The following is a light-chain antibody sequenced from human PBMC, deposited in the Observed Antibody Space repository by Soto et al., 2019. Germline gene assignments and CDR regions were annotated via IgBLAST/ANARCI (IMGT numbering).Light chain of an antibody. V-gene: IGLV2-14*01. CDR3: SSYTSSSTPYVV. Sequence: QSALTQPASVSGSPGQSITISCTGTSSDVGGYNYVSWYQQQPGKAPKLMIYDVSNRPSGVSNRFSGSKSGNTASLTISGLQAEDEADYYCSSYTSSSTPYVVFGGGTKVTVL. CDR1: SSDVGGYNY. J-gene: IGLJ2*01. CDR2: DVS.